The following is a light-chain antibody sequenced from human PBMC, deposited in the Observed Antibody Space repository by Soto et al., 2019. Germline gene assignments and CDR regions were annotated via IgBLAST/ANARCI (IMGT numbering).Light chain of an antibody. J-gene: IGKJ1*01. CDR1: QSVNSN. Sequence: EIVLTQSPATLSLSPGERATLSCRASQSVNSNLAWYQQKPGQAPRLLIYRASTRATGIPARFSGSGSGTDFTLTISGLQSEDFAVYYCQQYNNWPRTFGQGTKVDIK. CDR2: RAS. V-gene: IGKV3-15*01. CDR3: QQYNNWPRT.